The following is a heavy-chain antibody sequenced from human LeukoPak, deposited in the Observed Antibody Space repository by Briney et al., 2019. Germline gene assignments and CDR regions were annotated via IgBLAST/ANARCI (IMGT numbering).Heavy chain of an antibody. CDR3: ARLPETTLIIVAPGAFDI. Sequence: PSETLSLTCTVSGGSISIFYWSWIRQPPGEGLGWIGNIYYSGSTNYNPSLKSRVTISVDTSKNHFSLKLSSVTAADTAMYYCARLPETTLIIVAPGAFDIWGQGTMVTVSS. CDR1: GGSISIFY. J-gene: IGHJ3*02. D-gene: IGHD3-22*01. CDR2: IYYSGST. V-gene: IGHV4-59*01.